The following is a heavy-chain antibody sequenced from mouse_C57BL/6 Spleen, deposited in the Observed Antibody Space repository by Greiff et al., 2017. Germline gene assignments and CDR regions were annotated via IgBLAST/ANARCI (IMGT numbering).Heavy chain of an antibody. V-gene: IGHV1-18*01. D-gene: IGHD2-4*01. J-gene: IGHJ3*01. Sequence: VHVKQSGPELVKPGASVKIPCKASGYTFTDYNMDWVKQSHGKSLEWIGDINPNNGGTIYNQKFKGKATLTVDKSSSTAYMELRSLTSEDTAVYYCARSNYDTLAYWGQGTLVTVSA. CDR2: INPNNGGT. CDR1: GYTFTDYN. CDR3: ARSNYDTLAY.